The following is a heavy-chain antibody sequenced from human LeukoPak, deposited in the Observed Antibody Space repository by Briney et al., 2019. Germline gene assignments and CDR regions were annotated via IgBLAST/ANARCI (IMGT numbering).Heavy chain of an antibody. Sequence: GGSLRLSCAASGFTFSSNYMSWVRQAPGKGLEWVSVIYSGGSTYYADSVKGRFTISRDNSKNTLYLQMNSLRAEDTAVYFCASQMTPERSYYMDVWGKGTTVTVSS. V-gene: IGHV3-53*01. J-gene: IGHJ6*03. CDR2: IYSGGST. D-gene: IGHD5-24*01. CDR3: ASQMTPERSYYMDV. CDR1: GFTFSSNY.